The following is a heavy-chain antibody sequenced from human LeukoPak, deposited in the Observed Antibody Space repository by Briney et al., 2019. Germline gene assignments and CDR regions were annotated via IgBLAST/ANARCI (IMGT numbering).Heavy chain of an antibody. CDR1: GYTFTCYY. CDR3: ARDREDSSGWAARVGFDY. Sequence: ASVKVSCKASGYTFTCYYMHWVRQAPGQGLEWMGWINPNSGGTNYAQKFQGRVTMTRDTSISTAYMELSRLRSDDTAVYYCARDREDSSGWAARVGFDYWGQGTLVTVSS. J-gene: IGHJ4*02. CDR2: INPNSGGT. D-gene: IGHD3-22*01. V-gene: IGHV1-2*02.